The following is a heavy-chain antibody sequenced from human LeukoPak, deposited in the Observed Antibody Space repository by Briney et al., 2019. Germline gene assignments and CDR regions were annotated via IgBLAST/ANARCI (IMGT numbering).Heavy chain of an antibody. Sequence: SKTLSLTCTVSGYSISSGYYWGWIRQPPGKGLEWIGSIYDSGTTYYNPSLKSRVTISVDTSKNQFSLKLSSVTAADTAVYYCARLKYYYGSGSYRPYYYYMDVWGKGTTVAISS. CDR1: GYSISSGYY. V-gene: IGHV4-38-2*02. D-gene: IGHD3-10*01. CDR2: IYDSGTT. CDR3: ARLKYYYGSGSYRPYYYYMDV. J-gene: IGHJ6*03.